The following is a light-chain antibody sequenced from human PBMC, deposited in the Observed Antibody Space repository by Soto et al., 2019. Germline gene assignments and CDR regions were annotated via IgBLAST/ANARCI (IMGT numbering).Light chain of an antibody. V-gene: IGLV7-43*01. CDR3: LLYYGAAVV. J-gene: IGLJ2*01. CDR2: STT. Sequence: QAVVTQEPSLSVSPGGTVTLTCASRTGPVTSDYYPNWFQQKPGQAPRALIYSTTKEHSWTPARFSGSLLGGKAALTLSGVQPEDAADYYCLLYYGAAVVFGGGTKLTVL. CDR1: TGPVTSDYY.